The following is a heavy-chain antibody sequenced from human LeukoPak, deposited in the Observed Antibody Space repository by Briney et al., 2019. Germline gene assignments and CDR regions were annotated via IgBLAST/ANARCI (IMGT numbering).Heavy chain of an antibody. V-gene: IGHV1-2*02. J-gene: IGHJ4*02. Sequence: GPSVKVSCNASGYTFTGYYLHWVRQAPGQGLEWMGWINPNSGGTNYAQKFQVRVTMTRDTSISTAYMELSRLISDDAAVYYCARGGARDGYNSPHFDYWGQGTLVTVS. CDR2: INPNSGGT. CDR1: GYTFTGYY. CDR3: ARGGARDGYNSPHFDY. D-gene: IGHD5-24*01.